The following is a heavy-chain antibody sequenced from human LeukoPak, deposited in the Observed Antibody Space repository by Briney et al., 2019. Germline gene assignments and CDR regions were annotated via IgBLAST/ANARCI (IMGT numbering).Heavy chain of an antibody. CDR2: IIPIFGTA. J-gene: IGHJ4*02. V-gene: IGHV1-69*05. CDR3: ARGDGGYFVDY. Sequence: ASVKVSCKASGGTFSSYAISWVRQAPGQGLEWMGGIIPIFGTANYAQKFQGRVTITTDEPTSTAYMELSSLRSEDTAVYYCARGDGGYFVDYWGQGTLVTVSS. CDR1: GGTFSSYA. D-gene: IGHD3-22*01.